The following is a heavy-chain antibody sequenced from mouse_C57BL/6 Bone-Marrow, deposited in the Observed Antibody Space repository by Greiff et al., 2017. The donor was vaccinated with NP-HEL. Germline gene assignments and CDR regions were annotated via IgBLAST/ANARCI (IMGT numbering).Heavy chain of an antibody. CDR3: TRPHYGSSFYYAMDY. J-gene: IGHJ4*01. D-gene: IGHD1-1*01. CDR2: IRNKANNHAT. Sequence: EVKLQESGGGLVQPGGSMKLSCAASGFTFSDAWMDWVRQSPEKGLEWVAEIRNKANNHATYYAESVKGRFTISRDDSKSSVYLQRNSLRAEDTGIYYGTRPHYGSSFYYAMDYWGQGTSVTVSS. CDR1: GFTFSDAW. V-gene: IGHV6-6*01.